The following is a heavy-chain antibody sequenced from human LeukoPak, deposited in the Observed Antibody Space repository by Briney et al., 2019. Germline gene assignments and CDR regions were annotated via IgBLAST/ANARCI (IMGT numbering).Heavy chain of an antibody. CDR2: IYYSGST. J-gene: IGHJ5*02. CDR1: GGSISSYY. V-gene: IGHV4-59*01. D-gene: IGHD4-17*01. Sequence: PSETLSLTCTVSGGSISSYYWSWIRQPPGKGLEWSGYIYYSGSTNYNPSLKGRVSISVDTSKNQFARKVSSVTAADTAVYYCARGQPTVTTISLRVWFDPWGQGTLVTVSS. CDR3: ARGQPTVTTISLRVWFDP.